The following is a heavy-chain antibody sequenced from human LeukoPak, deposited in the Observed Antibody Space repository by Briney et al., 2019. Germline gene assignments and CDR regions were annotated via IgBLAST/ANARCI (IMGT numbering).Heavy chain of an antibody. Sequence: GESLRLSCAASGFTFSSYWMGWVRQAPGKGLEWVANIKQDGSEKYYVDSVKGRFTISRDNARNSLYLQMNSLRAEDTAIYYCPRDRQPGDYWGQGTLVTVSS. D-gene: IGHD6-13*01. CDR3: PRDRQPGDY. V-gene: IGHV3-7*01. CDR2: IKQDGSEK. J-gene: IGHJ4*02. CDR1: GFTFSSYW.